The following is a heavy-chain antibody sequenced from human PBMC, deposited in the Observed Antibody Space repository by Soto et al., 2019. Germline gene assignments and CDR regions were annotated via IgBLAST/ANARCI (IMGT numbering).Heavy chain of an antibody. CDR2: INPNSGGT. CDR1: GYTFTGYY. D-gene: IGHD6-19*01. Sequence: ASVKVSCKASGYTFTGYYMHWVRQAPGQGLEWMGWINPNSGGTNYAQKFQGWVTMTRDTSISTAYMELSRLRSEDTAVYYCARALYSSGWYHAFDIWGQGTMVTVSS. V-gene: IGHV1-2*04. J-gene: IGHJ3*02. CDR3: ARALYSSGWYHAFDI.